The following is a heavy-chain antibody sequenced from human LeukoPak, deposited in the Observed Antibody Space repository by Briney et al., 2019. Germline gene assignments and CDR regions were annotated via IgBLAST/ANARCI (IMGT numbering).Heavy chain of an antibody. D-gene: IGHD3-10*01. CDR3: AKDRRPSMVRGVMASH. J-gene: IGHJ4*02. V-gene: IGHV3-11*01. CDR2: IRRSGSTI. CDR1: GGSISSYY. Sequence: LSLTCTVSGGSISSYYWSWIRQAPGKGLEWVSYIRRSGSTIYYADSVKGRFTISRDNAKNSLYLQMSSLRAEDTAVYYCAKDRRPSMVRGVMASHWGQGTLVTVSS.